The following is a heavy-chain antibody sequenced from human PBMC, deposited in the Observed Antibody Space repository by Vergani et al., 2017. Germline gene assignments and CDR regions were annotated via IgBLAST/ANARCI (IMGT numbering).Heavy chain of an antibody. CDR3: ARARRECSSTSCYKQKYYFDY. D-gene: IGHD2-2*02. CDR2: INQSGST. Sequence: QVQLQQWGAGLLKPSETLSLTCAVYGGSFSGYYWSWIRQPPGKGLEWIGEINQSGSTNYNPSLKSRVTISVDTSKNQFSLKLSSVTAADTAVYYCARARRECSSTSCYKQKYYFDYWGQGTLVTVSS. J-gene: IGHJ4*02. CDR1: GGSFSGYY. V-gene: IGHV4-34*01.